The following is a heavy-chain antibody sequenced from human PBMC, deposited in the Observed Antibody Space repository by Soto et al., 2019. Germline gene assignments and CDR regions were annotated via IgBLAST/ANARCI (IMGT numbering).Heavy chain of an antibody. V-gene: IGHV1-69*12. Sequence: QVQLVQSGAEVKKPGSSVKVSCKASGGTFSSYAISWVRQAPGQGLEWMGGIIPLFGTANYAQKFQGRVTITADESTSTAYMELSSLRSEDTAVYYCARGGKVILTGYPSPRDYYGMDVWGQGTTVTVSS. CDR1: GGTFSSYA. J-gene: IGHJ6*02. CDR2: IIPLFGTA. CDR3: ARGGKVILTGYPSPRDYYGMDV. D-gene: IGHD3-9*01.